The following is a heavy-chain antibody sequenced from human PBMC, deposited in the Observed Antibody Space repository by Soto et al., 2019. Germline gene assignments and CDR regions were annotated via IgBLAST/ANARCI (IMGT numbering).Heavy chain of an antibody. J-gene: IGHJ4*02. V-gene: IGHV3-23*01. D-gene: IGHD2-15*01. CDR2: VSIGGST. CDR3: AKRRGAGGQFDY. Sequence: DVQLLESGGGLVQPEGSLRLSCAASGFTFSSYAMGWVRQGPGKGLEWVAVVSIGGSTDYADSVRGRFTISRDNSKNTLSLQMNSLTAEDTAVYFVAKRRGAGGQFDYWGQGALVTVS. CDR1: GFTFSSYA.